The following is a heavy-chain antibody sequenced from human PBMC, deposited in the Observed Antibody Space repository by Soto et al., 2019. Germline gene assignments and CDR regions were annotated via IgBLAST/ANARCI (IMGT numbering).Heavy chain of an antibody. V-gene: IGHV3-48*04. Sequence: GGSLRLSCAASGFTFSSYSMNWVRQTPGKGLEWVSYISSGSITIYYADSVKDRFTISRDNARNSLYLQMNSLRAEDTAVYYWAKGDSSGRSAFDIWGQGTMVTVSS. J-gene: IGHJ3*02. CDR1: GFTFSSYS. CDR2: ISSGSITI. CDR3: AKGDSSGRSAFDI. D-gene: IGHD6-19*01.